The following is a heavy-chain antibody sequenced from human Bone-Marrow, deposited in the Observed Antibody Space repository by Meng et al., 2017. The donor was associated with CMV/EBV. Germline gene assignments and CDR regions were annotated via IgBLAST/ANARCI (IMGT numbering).Heavy chain of an antibody. J-gene: IGHJ5*02. Sequence: ASVKVSCKASGYTFTGYYMHWVRQAPGQGLEWMGWINPNSGGTNHAQKFQGRVTMTRDTSISTAYMELSRLRSDDTAVYYCAKDRAPVLRFLGPPKTNWFDPWGQGPLVTVSS. CDR2: INPNSGGT. CDR3: AKDRAPVLRFLGPPKTNWFDP. CDR1: GYTFTGYY. V-gene: IGHV1-2*02. D-gene: IGHD3-3*01.